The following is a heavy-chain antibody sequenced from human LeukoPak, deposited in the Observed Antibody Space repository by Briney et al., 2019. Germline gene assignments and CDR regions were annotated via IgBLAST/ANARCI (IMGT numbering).Heavy chain of an antibody. Sequence: GGALRLSCAASGFTFSSYWMHWVRQVPGKGLVWVSRITSEGSSTNYADSVKGRFTISRDNAKNTLYLQMNSLRAEDTAVYYCARGSSVVALDWGQGTLVTVSS. V-gene: IGHV3-74*01. D-gene: IGHD2-15*01. CDR2: ITSEGSST. J-gene: IGHJ4*02. CDR3: ARGSSVVALD. CDR1: GFTFSSYW.